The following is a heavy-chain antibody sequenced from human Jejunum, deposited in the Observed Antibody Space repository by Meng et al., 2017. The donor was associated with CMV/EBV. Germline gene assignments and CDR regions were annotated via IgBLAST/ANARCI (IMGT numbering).Heavy chain of an antibody. V-gene: IGHV3-30-3*01. CDR3: ARDDYGDAGAYFDY. CDR2: MSYDGNNQ. D-gene: IGHD4-17*01. CDR1: GVTFRNYA. J-gene: IGHJ4*02. Sequence: SGVTFRNYALHWVRQAAGKGLEWVAVMSYDGNNQYFADSVKGRFTLSRDNSKNTVYLQMNSLRPEDTAVYYCARDDYGDAGAYFDYWGQGTLVTVSS.